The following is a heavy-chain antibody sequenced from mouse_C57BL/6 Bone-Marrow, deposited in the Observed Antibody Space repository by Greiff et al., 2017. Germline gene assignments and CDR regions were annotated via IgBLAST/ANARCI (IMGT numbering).Heavy chain of an antibody. CDR3: ARVLYSNYVDY. Sequence: EVKLLESGGGLVKPGGSLKLSCAASGFTFSSYAMSWVRQTPEKRLEWVATISDGGSYTYYPDNVKGRFTISRDNAKNNLYLQMSHLKSEDTAMYYCARVLYSNYVDYWGQGTTLTVSS. CDR1: GFTFSSYA. V-gene: IGHV5-4*03. D-gene: IGHD2-5*01. J-gene: IGHJ2*01. CDR2: ISDGGSYT.